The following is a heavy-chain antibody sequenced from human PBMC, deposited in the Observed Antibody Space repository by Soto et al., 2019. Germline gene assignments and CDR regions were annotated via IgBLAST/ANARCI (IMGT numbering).Heavy chain of an antibody. CDR2: IYYSGST. Sequence: SETLSLTCTVSGGSVSSGSYYWSWIRQPPGKGLEWIGYIYYSGSTNYNPSLKSRVTISVDTSKNQFSLKLSSVTAADTAVYYCARSLYSSGWYWYNWFDPWGQGTLVTVPS. CDR3: ARSLYSSGWYWYNWFDP. V-gene: IGHV4-61*01. D-gene: IGHD6-19*01. J-gene: IGHJ5*02. CDR1: GGSVSSGSYY.